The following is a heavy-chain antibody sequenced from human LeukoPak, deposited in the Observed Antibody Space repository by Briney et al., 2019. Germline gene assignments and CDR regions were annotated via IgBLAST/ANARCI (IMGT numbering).Heavy chain of an antibody. D-gene: IGHD6-6*01. CDR1: GGSISSSSYY. J-gene: IGHJ6*03. CDR2: IYYSGST. V-gene: IGHV4-39*07. CDR3: ARESIAARALLDYYYYMDV. Sequence: SETLSLTCTVSGGSISSSSYYWGWIRQPPGKGLEWIGSIYYSGSTYYNPSLKSRVTISVDTSKNQFSLKLSSVTAADTAVYYCARESIAARALLDYYYYMDVWGKGTTVTVSS.